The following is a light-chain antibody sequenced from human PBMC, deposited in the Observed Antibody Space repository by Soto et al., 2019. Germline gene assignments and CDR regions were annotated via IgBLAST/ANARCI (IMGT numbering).Light chain of an antibody. Sequence: ERLLTQSPGTLSLSPGETATLSCRASQSMSSDYVAWYQQKPGQAPRLLIFGASSRATGIPDRFSGSGSGTDFSLTINRLEPEDFAVYYCQQYGDSPKYTFGQGTKVEI. CDR3: QQYGDSPKYT. V-gene: IGKV3-20*01. J-gene: IGKJ2*01. CDR1: QSMSSDY. CDR2: GAS.